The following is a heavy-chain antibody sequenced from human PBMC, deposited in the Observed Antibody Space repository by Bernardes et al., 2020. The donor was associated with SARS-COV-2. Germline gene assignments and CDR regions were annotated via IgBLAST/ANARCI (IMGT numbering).Heavy chain of an antibody. D-gene: IGHD2-2*01. CDR2: IDLGGDNT. CDR1: GFTLRSNA. J-gene: IGHJ4*02. CDR3: AKEVPANDY. V-gene: IGHV3-23*01. Sequence: GGSLRLSCAISGFTLRSNAMSWVRQAPGKGLEWVSGIDLGGDNTYFADSVKGRFTISRDTSKNTLFLQMNSLRVEDTAVYYCAKEVPANDYWGQGTLVTVSS.